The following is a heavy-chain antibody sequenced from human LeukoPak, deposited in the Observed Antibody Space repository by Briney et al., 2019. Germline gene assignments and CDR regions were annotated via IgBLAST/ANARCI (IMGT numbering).Heavy chain of an antibody. Sequence: SETLSLTCTVSGGSISSYYWSWIRQPPGKGLERIGYIYYSGSTNYNPSLKSRVTISVDTSKDQFSLKLSSVTAADTAVYYCARHGMVRGVIIGEVDYWGQGTLVTVSS. V-gene: IGHV4-59*08. J-gene: IGHJ4*02. D-gene: IGHD3-10*01. CDR2: IYYSGST. CDR1: GGSISSYY. CDR3: ARHGMVRGVIIGEVDY.